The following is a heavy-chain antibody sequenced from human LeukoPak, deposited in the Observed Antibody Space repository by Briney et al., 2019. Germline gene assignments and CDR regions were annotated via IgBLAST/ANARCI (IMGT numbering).Heavy chain of an antibody. CDR1: GGSISSYY. Sequence: SEPLSLTCTVAGGSISSYYWSWLRQPPGKGLEWIGYFYYSGSTNYNPSLKSRVTISVDTSKNQFSLKLRSVTAADTAVYYCARTTEGRYIGYFYYYYIDVWRKGTTVSISS. D-gene: IGHD1-26*01. CDR3: ARTTEGRYIGYFYYYYIDV. CDR2: FYYSGST. J-gene: IGHJ6*03. V-gene: IGHV4-59*01.